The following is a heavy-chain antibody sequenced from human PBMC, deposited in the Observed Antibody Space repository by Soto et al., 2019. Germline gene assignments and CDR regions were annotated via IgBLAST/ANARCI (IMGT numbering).Heavy chain of an antibody. V-gene: IGHV3-48*02. D-gene: IGHD3-22*01. J-gene: IGHJ4*02. CDR3: AREGLYDSSGYYPYYFDY. CDR1: GLAFSRYS. CDR2: ISSSGSII. Sequence: EVKLVESGGGLVQPGGSLRLSCAASGLAFSRYSMNWVRQAPGKGLEWIAYISSSGSIISYSDSVKGRFTISRDNDKDSLYLQMNSLREEDAAVYFCAREGLYDSSGYYPYYFDYWALGTLVTVSS.